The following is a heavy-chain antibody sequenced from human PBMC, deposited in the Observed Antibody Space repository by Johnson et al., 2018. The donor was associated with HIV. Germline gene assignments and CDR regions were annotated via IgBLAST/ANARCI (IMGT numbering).Heavy chain of an antibody. Sequence: VQLVESGGGVVQPGGSLRLSFAASGFTVSSNYMSWVRQAPGKGLEWVSLIYSGGSTYYADSVKGRFTISRDDSRNTLHLQMNSLKIEDTAVYYCTRLNDYGDSVDPDAYDIWGQGTMVTVSS. V-gene: IGHV3-53*01. D-gene: IGHD4-17*01. CDR1: GFTVSSNY. CDR2: IYSGGST. CDR3: TRLNDYGDSVDPDAYDI. J-gene: IGHJ3*02.